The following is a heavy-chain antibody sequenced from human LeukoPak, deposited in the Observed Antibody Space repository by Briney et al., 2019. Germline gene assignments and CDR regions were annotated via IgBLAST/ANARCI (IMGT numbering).Heavy chain of an antibody. D-gene: IGHD2-15*01. Sequence: ASVKVSCKASGYTFTGYYMHWVRQAPGQGLEWMGWINPNSGGTNYAQKFQGRVTMTRDTSISTACMELSRLRSDDTAVYYCARSERGSGYCSGGSCYSVLHYFDYWGQGTLVTVSS. J-gene: IGHJ4*02. V-gene: IGHV1-2*02. CDR1: GYTFTGYY. CDR3: ARSERGSGYCSGGSCYSVLHYFDY. CDR2: INPNSGGT.